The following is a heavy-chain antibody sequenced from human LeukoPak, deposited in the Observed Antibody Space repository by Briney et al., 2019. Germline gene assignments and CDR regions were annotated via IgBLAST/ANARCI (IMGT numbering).Heavy chain of an antibody. J-gene: IGHJ4*02. CDR2: IYYSGST. V-gene: IGHV4-39*01. D-gene: IGHD3-10*01. Sequence: KPSETLSLTCTVSGGSISSSSYYWGWIRQPPGKGLEWIGSIYYSGSTYYNPSLKSRVTISVDTSKNQFFLKLSSVTAADTAVYYCARHRDGSGSYYPPGAFDYWGQGTLVTVSS. CDR1: GGSISSSSYY. CDR3: ARHRDGSGSYYPPGAFDY.